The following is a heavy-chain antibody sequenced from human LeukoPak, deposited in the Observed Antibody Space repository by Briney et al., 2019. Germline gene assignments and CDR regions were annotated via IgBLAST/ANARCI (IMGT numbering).Heavy chain of an antibody. V-gene: IGHV4-38-2*02. CDR3: ARDANRRIF. CDR2: IYHSGST. D-gene: IGHD1-14*01. CDR1: GYSISSGYY. J-gene: IGHJ6*02. Sequence: PSETLSLTCTVSGYSISSGYYWGWIRQPPGKGLEWIGSIYHSGSTYYNPSLKSRVTISVDTSKNQFSLKLSSVTAADTAVHYCARDANRRIFWGQGTTVTVSS.